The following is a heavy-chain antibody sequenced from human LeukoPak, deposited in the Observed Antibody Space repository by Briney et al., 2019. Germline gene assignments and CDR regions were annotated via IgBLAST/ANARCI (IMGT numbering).Heavy chain of an antibody. D-gene: IGHD6-13*01. CDR3: ARRRRLAAVGTDAFDI. J-gene: IGHJ3*02. CDR2: VYYSGST. V-gene: IGHV4-59*08. CDR1: GGSISNDY. Sequence: SETLSLAFTVSGGSISNDYWNWIRQPPGKGLEWIGFVYYSGSTNYNPSLESRVTISVDTSKTQFSLKLRSVTAADTAVYYCARRRRLAAVGTDAFDIWGQGTVVTVSS.